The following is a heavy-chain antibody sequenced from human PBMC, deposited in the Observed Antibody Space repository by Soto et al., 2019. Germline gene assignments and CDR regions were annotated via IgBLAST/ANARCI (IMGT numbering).Heavy chain of an antibody. D-gene: IGHD6-19*01. CDR3: ARVMAVAAFDI. Sequence: SVNVSCNASVDTFTRYAMHCLRQAPGQRLEWMGWINAGNGNTKYSQKFQGRVTITRDTSARTAYMELSSLRSEDTAVYYCARVMAVAAFDIWGQGTMVTVSS. CDR1: VDTFTRYA. CDR2: INAGNGNT. J-gene: IGHJ3*02. V-gene: IGHV1-3*01.